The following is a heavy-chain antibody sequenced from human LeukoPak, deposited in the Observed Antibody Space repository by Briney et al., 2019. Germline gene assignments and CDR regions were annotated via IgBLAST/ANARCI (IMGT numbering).Heavy chain of an antibody. V-gene: IGHV3-23*01. CDR3: AKDGGLWVSAHWGDS. J-gene: IGHJ4*02. CDR1: GFIFSTYA. D-gene: IGHD7-27*01. Sequence: PGGSLRLSCAASGFIFSTYAMSWVRQAPGKGLEWVSAITGSGDSTYYADSVKGRFTVSRDNSKNTLFLQMNSLRAEDTAVYYCAKDGGLWVSAHWGDSWGRGTLVTVSS. CDR2: ITGSGDST.